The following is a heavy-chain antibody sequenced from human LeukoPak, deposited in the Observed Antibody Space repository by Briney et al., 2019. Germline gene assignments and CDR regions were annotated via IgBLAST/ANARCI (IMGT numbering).Heavy chain of an antibody. CDR1: GFTFSNAW. CDR3: TTDPLPARYCSSTSCYAVDY. Sequence: PGGSLRLSCAASGFTFSNAWMSWVRQAPGKGLEWVGRIKSKTDGGTTDYAAPVKGRFTISRDDSKNTLYLQMNSLKTEDTAVYYCTTDPLPARYCSSTSCYAVDYRGQGTLVTVSS. V-gene: IGHV3-15*01. CDR2: IKSKTDGGTT. J-gene: IGHJ4*02. D-gene: IGHD2-2*01.